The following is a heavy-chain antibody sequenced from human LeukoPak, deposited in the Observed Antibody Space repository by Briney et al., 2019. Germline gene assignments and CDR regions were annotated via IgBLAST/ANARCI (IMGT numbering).Heavy chain of an antibody. CDR2: INPNSGGT. J-gene: IGHJ5*02. Sequence: GASVKVSCKASGYTFTGYYMHWVRQAPGQGLEWMGWINPNSGGTNYAQKFQGRVTMTRDTSISTAYMELSRLRSDDTAVYYCGRVATVTTRAWFDPWGQGTLVTVSS. D-gene: IGHD4-17*01. CDR1: GYTFTGYY. V-gene: IGHV1-2*02. CDR3: GRVATVTTRAWFDP.